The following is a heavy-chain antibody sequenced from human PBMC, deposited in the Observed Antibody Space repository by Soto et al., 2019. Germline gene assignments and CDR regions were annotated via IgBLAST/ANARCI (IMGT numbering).Heavy chain of an antibody. CDR2: IRSKVYGGTT. V-gene: IGHV3-49*03. Sequence: GGSLRLSCTTSGFTFGDYGMSWFRQAPGKGLEWVGFIRSKVYGGTTEYAASVKGRFTISRDDSKSIAYLQMNSLKTEDTAVYYCTRALVVDYYYGMDVWGQGTTVTISS. CDR1: GFTFGDYG. D-gene: IGHD2-15*01. CDR3: TRALVVDYYYGMDV. J-gene: IGHJ6*02.